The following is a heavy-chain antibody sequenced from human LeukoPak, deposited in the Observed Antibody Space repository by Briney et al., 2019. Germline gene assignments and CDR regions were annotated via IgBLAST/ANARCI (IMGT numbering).Heavy chain of an antibody. Sequence: GGSLRLSCAPSRFTFSRHGMHWVRQAPGKGLEWVAIISNDGSRKYYAHSVEGRFTISRDNSKNTLYLQMDSLRAEDTAVYYCARDRAWNYFDYWGQGTLVTVSS. J-gene: IGHJ4*02. CDR2: ISNDGSRK. D-gene: IGHD3-3*01. V-gene: IGHV3-30*03. CDR3: ARDRAWNYFDY. CDR1: RFTFSRHG.